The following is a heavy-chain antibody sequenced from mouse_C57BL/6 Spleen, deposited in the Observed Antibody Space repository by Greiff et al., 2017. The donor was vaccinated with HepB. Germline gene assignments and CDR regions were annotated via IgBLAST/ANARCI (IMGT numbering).Heavy chain of an antibody. V-gene: IGHV1-50*01. CDR2: IDPSDSYT. CDR1: GYTFTSYW. Sequence: QVQLQQPGAELVKPGASVKLSCKASGYTFTSYWMQWVKQRPGQGLEWIGEIDPSDSYTNYNQKFKGKATLTVDTSSSTAYMQLSSLTSEDSAVYYCARPSYYGSSYGYAMDYWGQGTSVTVSS. CDR3: ARPSYYGSSYGYAMDY. D-gene: IGHD1-1*01. J-gene: IGHJ4*01.